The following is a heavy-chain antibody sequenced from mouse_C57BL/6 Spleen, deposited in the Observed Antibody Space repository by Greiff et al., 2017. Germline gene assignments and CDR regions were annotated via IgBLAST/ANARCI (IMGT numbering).Heavy chain of an antibody. Sequence: QVQLQQPGAELVMPGASVKLSCKASGYTFTSYWMHWVKQRPGQGLEWIGEIDPSDSYTNYNQKFKGKSTLTVDKSSSTAYMQLSSLTSEDSAGDYGARSADYGWLAYWGQGTLVTVSA. V-gene: IGHV1-69*01. CDR1: GYTFTSYW. CDR2: IDPSDSYT. CDR3: ARSADYGWLAY. J-gene: IGHJ3*01. D-gene: IGHD2-4*01.